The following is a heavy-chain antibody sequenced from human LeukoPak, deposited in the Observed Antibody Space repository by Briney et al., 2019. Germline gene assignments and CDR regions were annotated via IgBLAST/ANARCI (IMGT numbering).Heavy chain of an antibody. D-gene: IGHD3-22*01. V-gene: IGHV3-49*03. CDR2: IRSKAYGGTT. CDR3: TRDGLDYYDSSGYY. Sequence: GGSLRLSRTASGFTFGDYAMSWFRQAPGKGLEWVGFIRSKAYGGTTEYAASVKGRFTISRDDSKSIAYLQMNSLKTEDTAVCYCTRDGLDYYDSSGYYWGQGTLVTVSS. J-gene: IGHJ4*02. CDR1: GFTFGDYA.